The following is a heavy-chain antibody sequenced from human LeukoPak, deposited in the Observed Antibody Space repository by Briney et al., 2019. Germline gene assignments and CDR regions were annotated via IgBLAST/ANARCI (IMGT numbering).Heavy chain of an antibody. J-gene: IGHJ4*02. CDR3: ATVGYSYGYFFDY. CDR2: FDPEDGET. D-gene: IGHD5-18*01. Sequence: EASVKVSCKVSVYTLTELSMHWVRQAPGKGLEWMGGFDPEDGETIYAQKFQGRVTMTADTSTDTAYMELSSLRSEDTAVYYCATVGYSYGYFFDYWGQGTLFTVSS. CDR1: VYTLTELS. V-gene: IGHV1-24*01.